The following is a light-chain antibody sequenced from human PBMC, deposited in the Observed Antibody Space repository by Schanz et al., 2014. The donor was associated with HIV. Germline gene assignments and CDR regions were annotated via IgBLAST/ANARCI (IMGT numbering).Light chain of an antibody. CDR3: LQYDNWPRT. CDR1: QSVSSNF. Sequence: EIVLTQSPGTLSLSLGERATLSCRASQSVSSNFLAWYQQKPNQAPRLLMYGASNRATGIPDRFSGSGSGSDFTLTISSLQSEDFAVYYCLQYDNWPRTFGQGTKVEIK. CDR2: GAS. J-gene: IGKJ1*01. V-gene: IGKV3-20*01.